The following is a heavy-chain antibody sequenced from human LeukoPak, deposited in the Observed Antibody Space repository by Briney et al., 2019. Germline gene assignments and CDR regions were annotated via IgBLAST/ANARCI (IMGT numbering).Heavy chain of an antibody. J-gene: IGHJ4*02. CDR3: ARVILKYYGSGPFDY. Sequence: GGSLRLSCAASGFSFSDSYMTWIRQAPGKGLEWGSWISGSSSYTNYADSVKGRFTISRDNAKNSLYLQMNSLRDEDTAVYYCARVILKYYGSGPFDYWGQGTLVTVSS. V-gene: IGHV3-11*05. CDR2: ISGSSSYT. D-gene: IGHD3-10*01. CDR1: GFSFSDSY.